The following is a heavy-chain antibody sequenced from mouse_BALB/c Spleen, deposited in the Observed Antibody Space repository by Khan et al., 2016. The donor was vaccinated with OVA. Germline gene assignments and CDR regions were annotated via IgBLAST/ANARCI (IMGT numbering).Heavy chain of an antibody. CDR2: ILYSGST. Sequence: EVQLQESGPSLVKPSQTLSLTCSVTGDSITSGYWCWIRKFPGNKLEYMGYILYSGSTTYNPSLKSRISITRHTSQNRYYMELNSVTTEETATYYCARSTYRYAFAYGGQGTLVTVSA. V-gene: IGHV3-8*02. CDR3: ARSTYRYAFAY. J-gene: IGHJ3*01. D-gene: IGHD2-14*01. CDR1: GDSITSGY.